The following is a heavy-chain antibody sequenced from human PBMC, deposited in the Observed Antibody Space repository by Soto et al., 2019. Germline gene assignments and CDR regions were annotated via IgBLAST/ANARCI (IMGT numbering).Heavy chain of an antibody. J-gene: IGHJ6*03. CDR1: GYGFDKYW. CDR2: IYPGDSTT. V-gene: IGHV5-51*01. D-gene: IGHD2-8*01. CDR3: ARLPTDIIMGYYMDV. Sequence: PGESLKISCQASGYGFDKYWIGWVRQMPGKGLEWMGIIYPGDSTTKYSPSFEGQVTISADKAIDTAYLQWSSLRASDTAMYYCARLPTDIIMGYYMDVWGKGTTVTVSS.